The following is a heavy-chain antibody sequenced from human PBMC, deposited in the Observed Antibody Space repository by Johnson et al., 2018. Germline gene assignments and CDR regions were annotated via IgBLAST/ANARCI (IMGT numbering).Heavy chain of an antibody. D-gene: IGHD2-21*02. CDR1: GFTFSSYS. CDR3: ARAPPGVVTAIRDDAFDI. CDR2: ISSSSSYI. Sequence: EVQLVESGGGLVKPGGSLRLSCAASGFTFSSYSMNWVRQAPGKGLEWVSSISSSSSYIYYADSVKGRFTISRANAKNSLYLQMNSLAAEVTAVYYCARAPPGVVTAIRDDAFDIWGPGTMVTVSS. J-gene: IGHJ3*02. V-gene: IGHV3-21*01.